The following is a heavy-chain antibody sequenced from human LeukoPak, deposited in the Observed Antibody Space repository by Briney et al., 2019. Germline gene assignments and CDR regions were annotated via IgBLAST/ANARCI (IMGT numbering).Heavy chain of an antibody. CDR3: ARVRDTAMVNWYFDL. D-gene: IGHD5-18*01. CDR1: GGSNSSYY. CDR2: IYYSGST. Sequence: SEPLPLNCIVTGGSNSSYYWSWIRPHPLTGPVLIGYIYYSGSTNYNPSLKSRVTISVDTSKNQFSLKLSSVTAADTAVYYCARVRDTAMVNWYFDLWGRGTLVTVSS. J-gene: IGHJ2*01. V-gene: IGHV4-59*01.